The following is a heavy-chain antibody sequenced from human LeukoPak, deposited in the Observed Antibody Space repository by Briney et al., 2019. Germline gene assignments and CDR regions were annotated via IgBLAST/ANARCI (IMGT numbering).Heavy chain of an antibody. Sequence: SETLSLTCTVSGGSISSYYWSWIRQPPGKGLEWIGYIYYSGSTNYNPSLKSRVTISVDTSKNQFSLKLSSVTAADTAVYYCARGQLAYCGGDCYSKDAFDIWGQGTMVTVSS. CDR3: ARGQLAYCGGDCYSKDAFDI. D-gene: IGHD2-21*02. V-gene: IGHV4-59*01. CDR1: GGSISSYY. CDR2: IYYSGST. J-gene: IGHJ3*02.